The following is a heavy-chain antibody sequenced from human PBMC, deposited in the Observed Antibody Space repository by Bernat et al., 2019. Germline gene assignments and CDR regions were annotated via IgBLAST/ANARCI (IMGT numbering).Heavy chain of an antibody. CDR2: FYYPGST. Sequence: QLQLQESGPGLVKPSETLSLTCTVSGGSVTSTSYYWGWIRQPPGKGLEWIGNFYYPGSTYYNPSLKSRVTISVDTSKNQFSLKLSSVTAADTAVYYCARDYSGSGYYGDFDYWGQGTLVTVSS. CDR1: GGSVTSTSYY. CDR3: ARDYSGSGYYGDFDY. J-gene: IGHJ4*02. D-gene: IGHD3-3*01. V-gene: IGHV4-39*02.